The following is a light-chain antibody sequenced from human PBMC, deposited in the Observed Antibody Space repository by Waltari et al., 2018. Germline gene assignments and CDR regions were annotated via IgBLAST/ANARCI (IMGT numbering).Light chain of an antibody. CDR3: AAWDDSLNGVI. CDR2: SNN. Sequence: QSVLTQPPSASGTPGQRVSMSCSGISSNIGSNTVTWYQQLPGTAPKLLIYSNNQRPSGVPDRFSGSKSGTSASLAISALLSEDEADYYCAAWDDSLNGVIFGGGTKLTVL. J-gene: IGLJ2*01. V-gene: IGLV1-44*01. CDR1: SSNIGSNT.